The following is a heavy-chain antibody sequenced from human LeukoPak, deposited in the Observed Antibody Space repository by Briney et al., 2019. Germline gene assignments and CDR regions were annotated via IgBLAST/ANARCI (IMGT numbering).Heavy chain of an antibody. Sequence: SETLSLTCAVSGGSISSNSYYWGWIRQPPGKGLEWIGSIYYSGSTYYNPSLKSRVTISVDTSKNQFSLKLSSVTAADTAVYYCAKVANYYYGSESYYFFEHWGQGTPVTASS. V-gene: IGHV4-39*01. D-gene: IGHD3-10*01. J-gene: IGHJ4*02. CDR3: AKVANYYYGSESYYFFEH. CDR1: GGSISSNSYY. CDR2: IYYSGST.